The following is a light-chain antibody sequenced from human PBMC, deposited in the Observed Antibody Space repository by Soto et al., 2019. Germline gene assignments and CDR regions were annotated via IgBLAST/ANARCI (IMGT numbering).Light chain of an antibody. V-gene: IGKV3-20*01. Sequence: EIVLTQSPCTLSLSPGERATLSCRASQSVSSNYLAWYQHKPGQAPRLLIYGASSRATGIPDRFSGSGSGTDFTLTISSLEPEDFAVYYCQQYGSSPQAFGQGTKVEFK. CDR1: QSVSSNY. CDR3: QQYGSSPQA. CDR2: GAS. J-gene: IGKJ1*01.